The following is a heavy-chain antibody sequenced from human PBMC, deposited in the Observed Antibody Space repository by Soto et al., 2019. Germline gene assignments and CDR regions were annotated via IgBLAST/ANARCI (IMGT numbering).Heavy chain of an antibody. Sequence: GASVKVSCKASGYTFTSYYMHWVRQAPGQGLEWMGIIKPSGGSTSYAQKLQGRVTMTRDTSTSTVYMELSSLRSEDTAVYSCASSTFPTLPDYWGQGTLVTVSS. CDR1: GYTFTSYY. V-gene: IGHV1-46*01. CDR2: IKPSGGST. CDR3: ASSTFPTLPDY. J-gene: IGHJ4*02. D-gene: IGHD2-21*02.